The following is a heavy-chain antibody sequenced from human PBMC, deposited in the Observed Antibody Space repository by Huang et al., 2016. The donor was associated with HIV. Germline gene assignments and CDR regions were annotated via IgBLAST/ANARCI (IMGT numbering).Heavy chain of an antibody. Sequence: QVRLVESGGGVVQPGGSLTLSCEASGFTFSTFGMHWVRQVPGKGLEWVANIRFDGNKKVYEESLKGRFTIFRENSKNTVYLEMNSLTGEDTAMYFCAKGGAGYHNGPEYWGQGTQVIVS. CDR1: GFTFSTFG. J-gene: IGHJ4*02. V-gene: IGHV3-30*02. CDR3: AKGGAGYHNGPEY. CDR2: IRFDGNKK. D-gene: IGHD2-8*01.